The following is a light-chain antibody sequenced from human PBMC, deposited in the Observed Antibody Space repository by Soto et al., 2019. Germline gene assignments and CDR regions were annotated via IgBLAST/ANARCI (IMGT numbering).Light chain of an antibody. J-gene: IGKJ1*01. Sequence: EIVLTQSPGTLSLSPGERATLSCRTSQTISSRYLAWYQQRPGQAPRLLIYGASSRATGIPDRFSGSGSGTDFTLTISRLEPEDFAVYYCQQYHISRTFGQGTKVEIK. CDR1: QTISSRY. CDR2: GAS. CDR3: QQYHISRT. V-gene: IGKV3-20*01.